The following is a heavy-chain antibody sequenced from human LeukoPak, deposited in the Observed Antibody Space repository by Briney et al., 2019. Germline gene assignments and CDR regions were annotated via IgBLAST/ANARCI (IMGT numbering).Heavy chain of an antibody. CDR1: GFTFSDYY. Sequence: GGSLRLSCAASGFTFSDYYMSWIRQAPGKGMEWVSYISSSGSTIYYADSVKGRFTISRDNAKNSLYLQMNSLRAEDTAVYYCARHAEDSYGYAFDYWGQGTLVTVSS. CDR2: ISSSGSTI. J-gene: IGHJ4*02. CDR3: ARHAEDSYGYAFDY. V-gene: IGHV3-11*01. D-gene: IGHD5-18*01.